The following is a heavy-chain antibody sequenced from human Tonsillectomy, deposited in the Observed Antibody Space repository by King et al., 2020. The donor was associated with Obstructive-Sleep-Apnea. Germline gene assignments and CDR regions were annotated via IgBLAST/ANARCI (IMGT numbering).Heavy chain of an antibody. V-gene: IGHV3-9*01. D-gene: IGHD6-19*01. J-gene: IGHJ4*02. CDR1: GFTFDAYA. CDR2: ISWNSGSI. Sequence: VQLVESGGGLVQPGRSLRLSCAASGFTFDAYAMHWVRQAPGKGLEWVSGISWNSGSIGYADSVKGRFTISRDNAKNSLYLQMNSLRAGDTALYYCLGIRKSSGRFLDYWGQGTVVTVAS. CDR3: LGIRKSSGRFLDY.